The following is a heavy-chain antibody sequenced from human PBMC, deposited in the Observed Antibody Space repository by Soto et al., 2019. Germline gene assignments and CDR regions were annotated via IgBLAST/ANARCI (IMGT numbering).Heavy chain of an antibody. V-gene: IGHV3-33*01. D-gene: IGHD6-19*01. CDR3: ARDSNPKYSSGYYFDY. CDR1: GFTFSSYG. CDR2: IWYDGSNK. J-gene: IGHJ4*02. Sequence: GGSLRLSCAASGFTFSSYGMHWVRQAPGKGLEWVAVIWYDGSNKYYADSVKGRFTISRDNSKNTLYLQMNSLRAEDTAVYYCARDSNPKYSSGYYFDYLGQGTLVTVSS.